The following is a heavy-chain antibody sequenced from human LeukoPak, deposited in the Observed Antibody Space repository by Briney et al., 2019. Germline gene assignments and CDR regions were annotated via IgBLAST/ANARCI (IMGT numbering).Heavy chain of an antibody. CDR2: INHSGST. CDR3: ARGYGDYFDY. CDR1: GGSISSYY. J-gene: IGHJ4*02. V-gene: IGHV4-34*01. Sequence: KTSETLSLTCTVSGGSISSYYWSWIRQPPGKGLEWIGEINHSGSTNYNPSLKSRVTIPVDTSKNQFSLKLSSVTAADTAVYYCARGYGDYFDYWGQGTLVTVSS. D-gene: IGHD4-17*01.